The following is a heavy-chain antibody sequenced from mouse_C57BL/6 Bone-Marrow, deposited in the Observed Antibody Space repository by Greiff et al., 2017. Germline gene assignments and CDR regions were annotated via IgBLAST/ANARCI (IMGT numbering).Heavy chain of an antibody. CDR3: ARGGGVMVTTSFAY. J-gene: IGHJ3*01. CDR2: IYPRSGNT. Sequence: VQLQQSGAELARPGASVKLSCKASGYTFTSYGISWVKQRTGQGLEWIGEIYPRSGNTYYNEKFKGKATLTADKSSSKAYMELRSLTSEDSAVYFCARGGGVMVTTSFAYWGQGTLVTVSA. CDR1: GYTFTSYG. D-gene: IGHD2-2*01. V-gene: IGHV1-81*01.